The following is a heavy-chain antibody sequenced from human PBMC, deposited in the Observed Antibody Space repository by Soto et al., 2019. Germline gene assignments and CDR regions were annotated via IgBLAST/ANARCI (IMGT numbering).Heavy chain of an antibody. D-gene: IGHD1-1*01. V-gene: IGHV1-18*01. Sequence: ASVKVSCKASGYTFTSYVISWVRQAPGQGLEWMGWISAYNGNTNYAQKLQGRVTMTTDTSTSTAYMELRSLRPEDTAIYYCAVDPNWEWGYSWGPGTLVTVSS. CDR2: ISAYNGNT. J-gene: IGHJ4*02. CDR1: GYTFTSYV. CDR3: AVDPNWEWGYS.